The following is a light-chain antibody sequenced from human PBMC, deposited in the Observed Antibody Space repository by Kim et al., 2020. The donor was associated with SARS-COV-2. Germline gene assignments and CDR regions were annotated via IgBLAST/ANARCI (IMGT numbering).Light chain of an antibody. J-gene: IGLJ3*02. CDR2: EVS. Sequence: QSALIQPASVSGSPGQSITISCTGTSSDVGGYNYVSWYQQHPGKAPKLMIYEVSNRPSAVSNRFSGSKSGNTASLTISGLQAEDEADYYCSSYTSSSTLVFGGGTQLTVL. CDR1: SSDVGGYNY. CDR3: SSYTSSSTLV. V-gene: IGLV2-14*01.